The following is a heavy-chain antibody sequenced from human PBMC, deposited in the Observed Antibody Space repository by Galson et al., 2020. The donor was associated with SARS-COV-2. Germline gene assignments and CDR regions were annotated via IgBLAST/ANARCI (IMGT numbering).Heavy chain of an antibody. Sequence: TGGSLRLSCRAYGLTFNIFWKSWVRQSPGKGLEWVANIDDAGTTTYYVDSVKGRFTISRDNAKNSLYLEMNNLRVDDSAVYYCGTAGDYWGQGALVTVSS. J-gene: IGHJ4*02. V-gene: IGHV3-7*05. CDR2: IDDAGTTT. D-gene: IGHD3-10*01. CDR1: GLTFNIFW. CDR3: GTAGDY.